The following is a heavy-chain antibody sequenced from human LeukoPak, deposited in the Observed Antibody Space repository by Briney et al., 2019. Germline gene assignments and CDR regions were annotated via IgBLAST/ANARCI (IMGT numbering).Heavy chain of an antibody. D-gene: IGHD4-11*01. CDR2: ISTSTTTI. J-gene: IGHJ4*02. CDR3: AREQWTTVTKYFDY. CDR1: GFTFSSYS. V-gene: IGHV3-48*01. Sequence: PGGSPRLSCEASGFTFSSYSMNWVRQAPGKGLEWISYISTSTTTIYYANSVKGRFTISRDNARNSLYLQMNSLRAEDTAIYYCAREQWTTVTKYFDYWGQGTLVTVSS.